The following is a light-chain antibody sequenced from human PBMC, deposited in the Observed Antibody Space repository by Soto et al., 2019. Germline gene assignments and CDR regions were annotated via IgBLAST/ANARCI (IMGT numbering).Light chain of an antibody. CDR2: GAS. Sequence: EIVLPQSPGTLSFSPGERATLSCMASQSVNKAYLVWYQVKPGQAPRRLIYGASSRATCLPDRFSGSGSGTDFTLTISRLEPEDFAVYYRQQYGSSFTFGPGTKVDIK. V-gene: IGKV3-20*01. CDR1: QSVNKAY. J-gene: IGKJ3*01. CDR3: QQYGSSFT.